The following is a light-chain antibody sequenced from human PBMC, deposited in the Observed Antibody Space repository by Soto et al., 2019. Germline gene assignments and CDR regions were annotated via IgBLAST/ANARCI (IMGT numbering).Light chain of an antibody. Sequence: EIGMTQSPATLSVSPGERATLSCRASQSVSSNLAWYQQNPGQAPRLLIYGASPRATGIPARFSGSGAGTEFTLTTSSLQAEDLAVYYCQRYKSWLQLTFGGATKVEIK. CDR1: QSVSSN. V-gene: IGKV3-15*01. CDR3: QRYKSWLQLT. CDR2: GAS. J-gene: IGKJ4*01.